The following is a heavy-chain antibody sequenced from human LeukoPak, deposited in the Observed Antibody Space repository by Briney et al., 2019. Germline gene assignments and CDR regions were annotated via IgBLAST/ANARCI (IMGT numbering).Heavy chain of an antibody. D-gene: IGHD5-18*01. J-gene: IGHJ4*02. V-gene: IGHV4-34*01. Sequence: LETLSLTCAVYGGSFSGYYWSWIRQPPGKGLEWIGEINHSGSTNYNPSLKSRVTISVDTSKNQFSLKLSSVTAADTAVYYCATAGMVDTAMVIVDYWGQGTLVTVSS. CDR1: GGSFSGYY. CDR3: ATAGMVDTAMVIVDY. CDR2: INHSGST.